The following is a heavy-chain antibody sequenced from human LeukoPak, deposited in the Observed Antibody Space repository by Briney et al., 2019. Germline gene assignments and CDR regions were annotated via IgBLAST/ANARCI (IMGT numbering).Heavy chain of an antibody. Sequence: ASVKVSCKASGYTFTGYYMHWVRQAPGQGLEWMGRIIPILGIANYAQKFQGRVTITADKSTSTAYMELSSLRSEDTAVYYCARIVEAWFDPWGQGTLVTVSS. CDR3: ARIVEAWFDP. J-gene: IGHJ5*02. D-gene: IGHD2-21*01. CDR2: IIPILGIA. CDR1: GYTFTGYY. V-gene: IGHV1-69*02.